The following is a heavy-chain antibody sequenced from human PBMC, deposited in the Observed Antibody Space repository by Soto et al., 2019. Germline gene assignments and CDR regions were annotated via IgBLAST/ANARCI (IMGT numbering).Heavy chain of an antibody. CDR2: INPNSGGT. V-gene: IGHV1-2*04. J-gene: IGHJ4*02. Sequence: ASVKVSCKASGYTFTGYYMHWVRQAPGQGLEWMGWINPNSGGTNYAQKFQGWVTMTRDTSISTAYMELSRLRSDDTAVYYCARALELRLGELSPLDYWGQGTLVTVSS. CDR3: ARALELRLGELSPLDY. D-gene: IGHD3-16*02. CDR1: GYTFTGYY.